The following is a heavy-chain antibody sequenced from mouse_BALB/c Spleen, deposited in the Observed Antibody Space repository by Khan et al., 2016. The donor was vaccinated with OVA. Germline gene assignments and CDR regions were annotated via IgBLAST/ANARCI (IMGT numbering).Heavy chain of an antibody. Sequence: EVELVESGGDLVQPGGSRKLSCVASGFTFSSYGMHWVRQAPEKGLEWVAYISGDSNTIYYADTVKGRFTISRDNPRNTLFLQMTSLMSEDTAMYYGATSYFYGYYFDYWGPGTTLTVSS. V-gene: IGHV5-17*02. CDR1: GFTFSSYG. D-gene: IGHD1-1*01. CDR2: ISGDSNTI. CDR3: ATSYFYGYYFDY. J-gene: IGHJ2*01.